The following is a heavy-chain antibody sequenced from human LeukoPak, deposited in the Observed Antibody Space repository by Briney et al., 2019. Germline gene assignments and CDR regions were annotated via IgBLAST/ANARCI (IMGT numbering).Heavy chain of an antibody. J-gene: IGHJ3*02. CDR1: GFTFSSYS. CDR2: ISSSSSTI. CDR3: ASLYDSSGYFAFDI. Sequence: GGSLRPSCAASGFTFSSYSMNWVRQAPGKGLEWVSYISSSSSTIYYADSVKGRFTISRDNAKNSLYLQMNSLRAEDTAVYYCASLYDSSGYFAFDIWGQGTMVTVSS. V-gene: IGHV3-48*01. D-gene: IGHD3-22*01.